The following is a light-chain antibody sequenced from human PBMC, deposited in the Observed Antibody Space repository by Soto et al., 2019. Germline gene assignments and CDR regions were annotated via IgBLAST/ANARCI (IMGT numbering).Light chain of an antibody. Sequence: EIVMTQSPATLSVSPGERATLSCRASQSVSINLAWYQQKPGQAPRLLIYGASTRATGIPARFSGSGSGTEFTLTISSLQSEDFAVYYCKQYNNWPAITFGQGTRLEIK. CDR3: KQYNNWPAIT. J-gene: IGKJ5*01. CDR1: QSVSIN. V-gene: IGKV3D-15*01. CDR2: GAS.